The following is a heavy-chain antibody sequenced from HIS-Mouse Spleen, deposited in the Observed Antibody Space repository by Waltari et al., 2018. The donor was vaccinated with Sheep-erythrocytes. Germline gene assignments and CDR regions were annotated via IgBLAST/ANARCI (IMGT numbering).Heavy chain of an antibody. V-gene: IGHV5-51*01. CDR1: GYSFTSYW. D-gene: IGHD5-12*01. CDR3: ARLFYVDIVATTLFDY. CDR2: ISPGDSDT. Sequence: EVQLVQSGAEVKKPGESLKISCKGSGYSFTSYWIGWVRQIPGKGREWMGIISPGDSDTRYIPSFQGQVTTSADKSSSTAYLQWSSLKASDTAMYYCARLFYVDIVATTLFDYWGQGTLVTVSS. J-gene: IGHJ4*02.